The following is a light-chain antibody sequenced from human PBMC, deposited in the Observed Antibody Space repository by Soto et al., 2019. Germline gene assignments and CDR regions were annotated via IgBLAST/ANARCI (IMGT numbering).Light chain of an antibody. CDR2: DAS. CDR1: QSVSHY. J-gene: IGKJ5*01. CDR3: QQCNNWPPIT. Sequence: EIVLTQSPATLSLSPGERATLSCRASQSVSHYLAWYQQRPGQAHRLLIYDASIRAPGIPARFSGSGSGTDFTLTISSLEPEDFAVYYCQQCNNWPPITFGQGTRLEI. V-gene: IGKV3-11*01.